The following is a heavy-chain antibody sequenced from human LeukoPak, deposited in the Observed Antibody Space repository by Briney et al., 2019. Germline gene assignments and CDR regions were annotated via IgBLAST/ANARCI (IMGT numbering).Heavy chain of an antibody. CDR1: GGSFSGYY. V-gene: IGHV4-34*01. CDR3: ARELKKLLWFRELYPFDY. Sequence: PSETLSLTCAVYGGSFSGYYWSWIRQPPGKGLEWIGEINHSGSTNYNPSLKSRVTISVDTSKNQFSLKLSSVTAADTAVYYCARELKKLLWFRELYPFDYWGQGTLVTVSS. J-gene: IGHJ4*02. CDR2: INHSGST. D-gene: IGHD3-10*01.